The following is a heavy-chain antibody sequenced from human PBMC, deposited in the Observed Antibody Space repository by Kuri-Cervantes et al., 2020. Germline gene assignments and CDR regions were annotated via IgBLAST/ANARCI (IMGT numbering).Heavy chain of an antibody. J-gene: IGHJ4*02. V-gene: IGHV1-18*01. CDR1: GYTLIYYG. CDR3: ARSYDTSGYANSLDS. Sequence: ASVKVSCKAPGYTLIYYGINWVRQAPGQGLEWVGWISAHNGNTNYAQNFQGGVTMTTDTSTSTSFMELRSLRSDDTAVYYCARSYDTSGYANSLDSWGRGTLVTVSS. CDR2: ISAHNGNT. D-gene: IGHD3-22*01.